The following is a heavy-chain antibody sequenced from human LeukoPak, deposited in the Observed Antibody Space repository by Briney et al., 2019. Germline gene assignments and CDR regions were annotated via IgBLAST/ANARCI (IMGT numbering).Heavy chain of an antibody. CDR2: INHSGST. Sequence: SETLSLTCAVYGGSFSGYYWSWIRQPPGKGLEWIGEINHSGSTNYNPSLKSRVTISVDTSKNQFSLKLSSVTAADTAVYYCARDLPVAGFDYWGQGTLVTVSS. CDR1: GGSFSGYY. V-gene: IGHV4-34*01. J-gene: IGHJ4*02. D-gene: IGHD6-19*01. CDR3: ARDLPVAGFDY.